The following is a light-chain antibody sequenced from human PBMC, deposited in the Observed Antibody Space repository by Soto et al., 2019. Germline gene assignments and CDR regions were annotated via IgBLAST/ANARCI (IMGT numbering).Light chain of an antibody. J-gene: IGLJ3*02. CDR3: QAWDSSTLRV. V-gene: IGLV3-1*01. CDR2: QDS. Sequence: SYELTQPPSVSVSPGQTASITCSGDKLGDKYACWYQQKPGQSPVLVIYQDSKRPSGIPERFSGSNSGNTATLTISGTQAMDEADYYCQAWDSSTLRVFGGGTKLTV. CDR1: KLGDKY.